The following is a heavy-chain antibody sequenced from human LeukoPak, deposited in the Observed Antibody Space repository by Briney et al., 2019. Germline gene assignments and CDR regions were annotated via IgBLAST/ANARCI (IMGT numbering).Heavy chain of an antibody. V-gene: IGHV3-21*01. CDR2: ISSSSSYI. CDR1: GFTFSSYS. D-gene: IGHD6-13*01. Sequence: GGSLRLSCAASGFTFSSYSMNWVRQAPGKGLEWVSSISSSSSYIYYADSVEGRFTISRDNAKNSLYLQMNSLRAEDTAVYYCARVGRVAASDYWGQGTLVTVSS. CDR3: ARVGRVAASDY. J-gene: IGHJ4*02.